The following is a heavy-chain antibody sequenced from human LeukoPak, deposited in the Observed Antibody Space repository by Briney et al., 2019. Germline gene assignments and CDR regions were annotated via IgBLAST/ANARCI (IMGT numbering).Heavy chain of an antibody. CDR2: IWYDGSNK. D-gene: IGHD6-19*01. J-gene: IGHJ4*02. CDR3: ARERIAVAGDYYFDY. V-gene: IGHV3-33*01. CDR1: GFPFSSYG. Sequence: GRSLRLSCAASGFPFSSYGMHWVRQGPGKGLEWGALIWYDGSNKYYADSVKGRFTISRDNSKNTLYLQMNSVRAEDTAVYYCARERIAVAGDYYFDYWGQGTLVTVSS.